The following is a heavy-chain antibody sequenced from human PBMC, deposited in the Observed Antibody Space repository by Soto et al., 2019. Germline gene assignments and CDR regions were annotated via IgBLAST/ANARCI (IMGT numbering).Heavy chain of an antibody. V-gene: IGHV4-61*01. Sequence: SVTLSCTWIVCSGSGSSSTHYWSWLRQPPGKGLEWFGYVYYNGTTYYTPYLQGLVTVSVDRSKNQFSLRLSSVTAAETAVYYCASVPLPGVAVSDVYFFDHWGPGTLVTVSS. CDR2: VYYNGTT. D-gene: IGHD6-19*01. CDR3: ASVPLPGVAVSDVYFFDH. CDR1: SGSGSSSTHY. J-gene: IGHJ4*02.